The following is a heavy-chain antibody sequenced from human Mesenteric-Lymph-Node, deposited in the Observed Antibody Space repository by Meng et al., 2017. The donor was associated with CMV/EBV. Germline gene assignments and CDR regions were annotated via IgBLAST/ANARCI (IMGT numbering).Heavy chain of an antibody. CDR3: ARGEDFWSGYFSYNWFDP. V-gene: IGHV3-11*04. Sequence: GESLKISCAASGFTFSDYYMSWIRQAPGKGLEWVSYISSSGRTIDYADSVKGRFTISRDNAKNSLYLQMNSLRAEDTAVYYCARGEDFWSGYFSYNWFDPWGQGTLVTVSS. J-gene: IGHJ5*02. CDR2: ISSSGRTI. D-gene: IGHD3-3*01. CDR1: GFTFSDYY.